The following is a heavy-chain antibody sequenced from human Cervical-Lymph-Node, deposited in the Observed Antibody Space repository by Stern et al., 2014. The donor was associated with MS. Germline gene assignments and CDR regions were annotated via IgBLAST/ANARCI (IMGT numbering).Heavy chain of an antibody. D-gene: IGHD4-23*01. CDR1: GGSISSYY. V-gene: IGHV4-59*01. Sequence: QVQLVESGPGLVKPSETLFLTCTVSGGSISSYYWSWIRQPPGKGLEWIGYIYYRGSTNYNPSLKSRVTISVDTSKNQFSLKLSSVTAADTAVYYCARAYGGNPFDYWGQGTLVTVSS. CDR3: ARAYGGNPFDY. J-gene: IGHJ4*02. CDR2: IYYRGST.